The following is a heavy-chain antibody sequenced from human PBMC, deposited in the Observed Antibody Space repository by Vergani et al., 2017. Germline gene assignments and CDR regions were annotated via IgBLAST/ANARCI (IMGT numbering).Heavy chain of an antibody. CDR3: ARGLGAAGGYDALNI. CDR2: FDPEDGET. Sequence: QVQLVQSGAEVKKPGASVKVSCKVSGYTLTELSMHWVRQAPGKGLEWMGGFDPEDGETIYAQKFQGRITMTADESTGTAYIEVSSLRTADTAVYYCARGLGAAGGYDALNIWGQGTLVTVSS. D-gene: IGHD6-13*01. V-gene: IGHV1-24*01. CDR1: GYTLTELS. J-gene: IGHJ3*02.